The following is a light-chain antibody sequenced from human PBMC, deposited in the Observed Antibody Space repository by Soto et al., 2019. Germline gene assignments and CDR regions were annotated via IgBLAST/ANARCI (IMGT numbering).Light chain of an antibody. CDR2: GAS. Sequence: EIVLTQSPGTLSVSPGERATLSCRASQSVSSSYLAWYQQKPGQAPRLLIYGASSRATGIPDRFSGSGSGTDFTLTISRLEPEDFALYYCQHYGSSLWTFGQGTNVES. CDR3: QHYGSSLWT. V-gene: IGKV3-20*01. CDR1: QSVSSSY. J-gene: IGKJ1*01.